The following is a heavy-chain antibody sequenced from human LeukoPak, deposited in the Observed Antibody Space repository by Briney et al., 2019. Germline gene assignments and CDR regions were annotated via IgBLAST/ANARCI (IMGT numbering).Heavy chain of an antibody. V-gene: IGHV4-34*01. CDR2: INHSGST. D-gene: IGHD3-22*01. CDR1: GFTVSSNY. J-gene: IGHJ4*02. Sequence: GSLRLSCAASGFTVSSNYMSWVRQPPGKGLEWIGEINHSGSTNYNPSLKSRVAISVDTSGNQFSLRLSSVTAADTAVYYCARGQRITMTDWGQGTLVTVSS. CDR3: ARGQRITMTD.